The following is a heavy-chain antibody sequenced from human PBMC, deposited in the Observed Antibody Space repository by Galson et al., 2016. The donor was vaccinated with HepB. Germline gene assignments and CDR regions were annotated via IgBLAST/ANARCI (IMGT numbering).Heavy chain of an antibody. CDR1: GGTFSTYT. J-gene: IGHJ6*02. Sequence: SVKVSCKASGGTFSTYTINWVRQAPGRGLEWMGRIIPIFGTLNYAQKFQGRVTITADESTNTAYMELSSLRSEDTAVYYCARGVDCSGGGCYSRVFRSGMDVWGQGTTVTVSS. CDR3: ARGVDCSGGGCYSRVFRSGMDV. D-gene: IGHD2-15*01. CDR2: IIPIFGTL. V-gene: IGHV1-69*13.